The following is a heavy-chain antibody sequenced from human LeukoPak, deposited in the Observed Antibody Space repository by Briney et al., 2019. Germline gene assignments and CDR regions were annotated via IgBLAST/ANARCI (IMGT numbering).Heavy chain of an antibody. Sequence: ASVKVSCKASGYTFTSYYMHWVRQAPGQGLEWMGIINPSGGSTSYAQKFQGRVTMTTDTSTSTAYMELKSLTSDDTAVYYCARDSADCSGGGCYSAEYFQHWGQGTLVTVSS. CDR2: INPSGGST. CDR3: ARDSADCSGGGCYSAEYFQH. J-gene: IGHJ1*01. CDR1: GYTFTSYY. V-gene: IGHV1-46*01. D-gene: IGHD2-15*01.